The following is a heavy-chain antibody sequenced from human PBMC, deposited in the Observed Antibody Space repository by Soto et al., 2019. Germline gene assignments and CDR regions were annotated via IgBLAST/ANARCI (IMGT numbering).Heavy chain of an antibody. V-gene: IGHV1-2*04. CDR2: INPNSGGT. CDR3: ARGHEWELQRWFDY. J-gene: IGHJ4*02. D-gene: IGHD1-26*01. CDR1: GYTFTGYY. Sequence: QVQLVQSGAEVKKPGASVKVSCKASGYTFTGYYMHWVRQAPGQGLEWMGWINPNSGGTNYAQKFQGWVTMTRDTSISTAYMELGSLTSDDTAVYYCARGHEWELQRWFDYWGQGTLVTVSS.